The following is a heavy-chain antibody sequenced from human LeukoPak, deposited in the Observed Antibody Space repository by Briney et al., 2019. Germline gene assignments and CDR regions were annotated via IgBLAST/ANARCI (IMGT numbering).Heavy chain of an antibody. Sequence: PSETLSLTCAVYGGSFSGYYWSWIRQPPGKGLEWIGEINHSGSTNYNPSLKSRVTISVDTSKNQFSLKLSSVTAADTAVYYCARRLTEDIVVVPAELAFDPWGQGTLVTVSS. D-gene: IGHD2-2*01. CDR3: ARRLTEDIVVVPAELAFDP. J-gene: IGHJ5*02. CDR2: INHSGST. V-gene: IGHV4-34*01. CDR1: GGSFSGYY.